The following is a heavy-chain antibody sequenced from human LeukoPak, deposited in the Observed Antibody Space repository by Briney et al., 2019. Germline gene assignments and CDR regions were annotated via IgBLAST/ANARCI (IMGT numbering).Heavy chain of an antibody. Sequence: GGSLRLSCVGSGFIFRSYAVTWVRQAPGKGLEWVSAISGSGGSTYYADSVKGRFTISRDNSKNTLYLQMNSLRAEDTAVYYCAKDLTVGELPPYYMDVWGKGTTVTVSS. V-gene: IGHV3-23*01. CDR3: AKDLTVGELPPYYMDV. D-gene: IGHD1-26*01. CDR1: GFIFRSYA. J-gene: IGHJ6*03. CDR2: ISGSGGST.